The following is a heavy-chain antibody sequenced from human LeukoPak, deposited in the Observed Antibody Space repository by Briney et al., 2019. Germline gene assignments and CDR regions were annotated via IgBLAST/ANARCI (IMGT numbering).Heavy chain of an antibody. V-gene: IGHV3-43D*03. Sequence: GGSLRLSCAASGFTFDDYAMHWVRQAPGKGLEWVSLISWDGGSTYYADSVKGRFTISRDNAKNSLYLQMNSLRADDTAVYYCARGTQRKSGSGSSWFDPWGQGTLVTVSS. CDR3: ARGTQRKSGSGSSWFDP. CDR1: GFTFDDYA. J-gene: IGHJ5*02. CDR2: ISWDGGST. D-gene: IGHD3-10*01.